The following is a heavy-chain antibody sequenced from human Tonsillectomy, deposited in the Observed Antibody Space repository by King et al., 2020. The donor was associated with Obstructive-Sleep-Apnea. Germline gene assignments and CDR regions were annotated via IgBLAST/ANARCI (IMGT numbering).Heavy chain of an antibody. CDR3: ARDGSSSAWPYWYFDL. J-gene: IGHJ2*01. CDR1: GFSVSDSY. CDR2: IFSGGKI. Sequence: EVQLVESGGGLVQPGGSLRLSCEVSGFSVSDSYLNWVRQTPGKGLEWVSVIFSGGKIYYADSVKGRFTISRHNSKNTLYLQMNSLRAEDTAVYYCARDGSSSAWPYWYFDLWGRGTLVTVSS. D-gene: IGHD1-26*01. V-gene: IGHV3-53*04.